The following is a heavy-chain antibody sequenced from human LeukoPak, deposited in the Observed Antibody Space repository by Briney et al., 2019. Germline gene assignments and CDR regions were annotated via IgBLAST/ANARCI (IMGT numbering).Heavy chain of an antibody. Sequence: ASVKVSCKASGYTFTGYYMHWVRQAPGQGLEWMGWINPNSGGTNYAQKFQGRVTMTRDTSISTAYMELSGLGSDDTAVYYCRTDRYGDYGDYIDYWGQGTLVTVSS. CDR2: INPNSGGT. CDR1: GYTFTGYY. J-gene: IGHJ4*02. CDR3: RTDRYGDYGDYIDY. V-gene: IGHV1-2*02. D-gene: IGHD4-17*01.